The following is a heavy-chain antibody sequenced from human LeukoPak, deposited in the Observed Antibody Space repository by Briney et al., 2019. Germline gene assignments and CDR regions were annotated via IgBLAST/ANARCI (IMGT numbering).Heavy chain of an antibody. V-gene: IGHV3-74*01. Sequence: GGSLRLSCAASGFTFSSHWMHWVRQVPGKGLEWLSRIKGDGTRTASADAANGRFSISRDNAKNTVYLQMNGLTTEDTALYFCARDAIVGRTVFDNWGQGTLVTVSS. CDR1: GFTFSSHW. CDR3: ARDAIVGRTVFDN. CDR2: IKGDGTRT. D-gene: IGHD2-21*01. J-gene: IGHJ4*01.